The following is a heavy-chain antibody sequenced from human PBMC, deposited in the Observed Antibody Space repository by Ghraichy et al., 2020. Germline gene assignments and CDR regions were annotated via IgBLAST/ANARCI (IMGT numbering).Heavy chain of an antibody. Sequence: GGSLRLTCAASGFTFSGYAMNWVRQAPGKGLEWVSAISGTAGNTYYADSVKGRFTISGDNSKNTLYLQMNSLRAEDTAVYYCAKAPQARGWYDLDYWGQGTLVTVSS. CDR2: ISGTAGNT. V-gene: IGHV3-23*01. D-gene: IGHD6-19*01. J-gene: IGHJ4*02. CDR1: GFTFSGYA. CDR3: AKAPQARGWYDLDY.